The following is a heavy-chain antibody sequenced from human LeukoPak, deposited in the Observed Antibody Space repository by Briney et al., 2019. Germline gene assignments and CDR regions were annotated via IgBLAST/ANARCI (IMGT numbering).Heavy chain of an antibody. D-gene: IGHD3-22*01. V-gene: IGHV3-23*01. CDR1: GFMFSSYV. CDR2: ITNSGDNT. CDR3: AKWFHDSGGLS. Sequence: PGGSLRLSCAASGFMFSSYVMSWVRPAPEKGLEWVSGITNSGDNTYYADSVKGRFTISRDNSKNTLYLQMNSLRAEDTAVYYCAKWFHDSGGLSWGQGTLVTVSS. J-gene: IGHJ5*02.